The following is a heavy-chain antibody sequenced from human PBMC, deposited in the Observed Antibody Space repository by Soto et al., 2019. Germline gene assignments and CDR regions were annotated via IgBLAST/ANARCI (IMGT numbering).Heavy chain of an antibody. Sequence: TLSLTCTVSGGSISSGGYYWSWIRQHPGKGLAWIEYIYYSGSTYYNPSLNSRVTISVDTSNNQFSLKLSSVTAADTAVYYCARDGGYYDSSGSRVAFDICGQGTMVTVSS. CDR1: GGSISSGGYY. D-gene: IGHD3-22*01. CDR2: IYYSGST. J-gene: IGHJ3*02. CDR3: ARDGGYYDSSGSRVAFDI. V-gene: IGHV4-31*03.